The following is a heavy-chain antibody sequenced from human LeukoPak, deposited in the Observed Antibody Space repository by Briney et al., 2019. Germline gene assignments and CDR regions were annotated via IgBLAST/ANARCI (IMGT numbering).Heavy chain of an antibody. D-gene: IGHD6-19*01. V-gene: IGHV1-46*01. Sequence: ASVKVSCKASGYTFTSYYMHWVRQAPGQGLEWMGIINPSGGSTSYAQKFQGRVTMTRDTSTSTVYMELSRLRSDDTAVYYCARAVAGTPDYWGQGTLVTVSS. CDR2: INPSGGST. CDR3: ARAVAGTPDY. J-gene: IGHJ4*02. CDR1: GYTFTSYY.